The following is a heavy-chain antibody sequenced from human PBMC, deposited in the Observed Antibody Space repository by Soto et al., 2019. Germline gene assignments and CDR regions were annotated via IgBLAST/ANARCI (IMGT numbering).Heavy chain of an antibody. CDR2: IAGGGGGT. Sequence: GGSLRLSCAASGFTFSNYAMTWVRQAPGKGLEWVSSIAGGGGGTYYAGSVKGRFTISRDNSKNTLYLEMNILRAEDTALCYWAKDVIYCESGTCYPQASDIWGQGTMVTVSS. J-gene: IGHJ3*02. CDR3: AKDVIYCESGTCYPQASDI. V-gene: IGHV3-23*01. D-gene: IGHD2-15*01. CDR1: GFTFSNYA.